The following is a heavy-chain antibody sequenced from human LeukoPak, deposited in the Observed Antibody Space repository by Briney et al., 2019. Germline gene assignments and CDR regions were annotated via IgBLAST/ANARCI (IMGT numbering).Heavy chain of an antibody. CDR1: GYTFTGYY. V-gene: IGHV1-2*02. Sequence: ASVKVSCKASGYTFTGYYMHWVRQAPGQGLEWMGWINPNSGGTNYAQKFQGRVTMTRDASISTAYMELSRLRSDDTAAYYCARDLGVVPAARYDAFDIWGQGTMVTVSS. J-gene: IGHJ3*02. CDR3: ARDLGVVPAARYDAFDI. D-gene: IGHD2-2*01. CDR2: INPNSGGT.